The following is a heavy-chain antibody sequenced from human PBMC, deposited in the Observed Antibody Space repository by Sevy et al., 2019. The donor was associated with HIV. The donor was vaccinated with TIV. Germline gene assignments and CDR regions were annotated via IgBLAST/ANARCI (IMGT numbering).Heavy chain of an antibody. J-gene: IGHJ4*01. V-gene: IGHV3-48*03. CDR3: ARDLPPSATTVAHFDY. CDR2: ISNSGTTI. CDR1: GFTFSSYE. D-gene: IGHD4-17*01. Sequence: GGSLRLSCAASGFTFSSYEMNWVRQAPGKGLEWVSYISNSGTTISYSDSVRGRFSISRDNARNSLYLQMNSLRAEDTAVYYCARDLPPSATTVAHFDYWGQEPWSPSPQ.